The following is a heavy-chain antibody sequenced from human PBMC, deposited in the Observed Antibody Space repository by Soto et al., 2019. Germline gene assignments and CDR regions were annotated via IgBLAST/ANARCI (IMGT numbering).Heavy chain of an antibody. CDR1: GFNFSSYA. D-gene: IGHD2-15*01. V-gene: IGHV3-64*01. CDR2: ISSNGGST. J-gene: IGHJ6*02. Sequence: GGSMRLSCAASGFNFSSYAMHWVRQAPGKGLEYVSAISSNGGSTYYANSVKGKFTISRDNSKNTLYLQMGSLRAEDMAVYSCARSPLPGSCSGGSCYSYYYCMDVWGQGTTVTVSS. CDR3: ARSPLPGSCSGGSCYSYYYCMDV.